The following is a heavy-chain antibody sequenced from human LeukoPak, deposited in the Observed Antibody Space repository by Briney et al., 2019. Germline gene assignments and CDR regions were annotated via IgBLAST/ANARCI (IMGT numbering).Heavy chain of an antibody. CDR1: GFTFSSYA. CDR3: AKEGGYYDILTGYYSPGYFDY. V-gene: IGHV3-23*01. CDR2: ISGSGGST. J-gene: IGHJ4*02. Sequence: GGSQRLSCAASGFTFSSYAMSWVRQAPGKGLEWVSAISGSGGSTYYADSVKGRFTISRDNSKNTLYLQLNSLRAEDTAVYYCAKEGGYYDILTGYYSPGYFDYWGQGTLVTVSS. D-gene: IGHD3-9*01.